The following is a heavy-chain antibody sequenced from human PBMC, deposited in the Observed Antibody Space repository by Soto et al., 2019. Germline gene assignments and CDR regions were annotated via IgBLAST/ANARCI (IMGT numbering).Heavy chain of an antibody. V-gene: IGHV1-58*01. CDR3: AATLDWGSYDFCGYPS. Sequence: QMHVVQSGPEVKKPGTSVKVSCKGSGFTFSRSAVQWVRQARGQGLEWIGWIVVASGKTDYAQNLQERVTITRDMSTSTAYMELSSLSSEDTAVYYCAATLDWGSYDFCGYPSWGQGTLVTVSS. CDR1: GFTFSRSA. J-gene: IGHJ4*02. CDR2: IVVASGKT. D-gene: IGHD3-22*01.